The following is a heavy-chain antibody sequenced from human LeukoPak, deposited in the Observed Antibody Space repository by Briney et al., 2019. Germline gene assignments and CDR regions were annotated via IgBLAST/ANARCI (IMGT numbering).Heavy chain of an antibody. D-gene: IGHD3-9*01. J-gene: IGHJ6*03. V-gene: IGHV1-18*01. CDR1: GYTFTSYG. Sequence: ASVKVSCKASGYTFTSYGISWVRQAPGQGLEWMGWISAYNGNTNYAQKLQGRVTMTTDTSTSTAYMELRSLGSDDTAVYYCARDRYYDILTGYYYYYYMDVWGKGTTVTVSS. CDR2: ISAYNGNT. CDR3: ARDRYYDILTGYYYYYYMDV.